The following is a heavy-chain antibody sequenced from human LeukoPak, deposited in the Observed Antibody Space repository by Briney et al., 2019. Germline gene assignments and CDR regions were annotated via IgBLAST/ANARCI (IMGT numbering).Heavy chain of an antibody. CDR3: ARDLGSVVPAASFDY. CDR2: IYYSGIT. V-gene: IGHV4-39*07. Sequence: SETLSLTCTLSGDSISSSSFYWGWIRQPPGKGLECIGTIYYSGITYYSSSLKSRVTISVDTSRNQFSLKLSSVTAADTAVYYCARDLGSVVPAASFDYWGQGTLVTVSS. D-gene: IGHD2-2*01. CDR1: GDSISSSSFY. J-gene: IGHJ4*02.